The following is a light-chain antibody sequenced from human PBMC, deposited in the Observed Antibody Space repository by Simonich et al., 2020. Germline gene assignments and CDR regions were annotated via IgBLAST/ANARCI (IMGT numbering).Light chain of an antibody. Sequence: QSALTQPPSASGSPGHSVTISCTGTSSDVGDYNNFSWYQQHPGQAHKLMIYEVSKLPSGVPYRFSGSKSGNTASLTVSGLQAEDEADYYCSSYAGSNNYVFGTGTKVTVL. CDR1: SSDVGDYNN. V-gene: IGLV2-8*01. CDR2: EVS. J-gene: IGLJ1*01. CDR3: SSYAGSNNYV.